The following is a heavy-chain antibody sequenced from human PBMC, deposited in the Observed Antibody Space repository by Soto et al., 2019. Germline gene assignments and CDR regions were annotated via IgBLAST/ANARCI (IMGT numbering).Heavy chain of an antibody. J-gene: IGHJ4*02. Sequence: ASVKVSCKASGYTFINYYIHWVRQAPGHGLEWMAIINPTNGNTNYAQKFQGRVTLTMDTSTSTVYMELRSLRSDDTALYYCAREYCSSTSCYLPDYWGQGTLVTVSX. D-gene: IGHD2-2*01. V-gene: IGHV1-46*01. CDR3: AREYCSSTSCYLPDY. CDR2: INPTNGNT. CDR1: GYTFINYY.